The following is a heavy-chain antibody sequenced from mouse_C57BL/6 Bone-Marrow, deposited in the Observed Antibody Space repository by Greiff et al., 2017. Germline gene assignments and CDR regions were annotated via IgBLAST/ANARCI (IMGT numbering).Heavy chain of an antibody. Sequence: VQLQQPGAELVKPGASVKMSCKASGYTFTSYWITWVKQRPGQGLEWIGDIYPGSGSTNYNEKFKSKAKLTVDTSSSTAYMQLSSLASEDSTVFNCALGTTTVGANYFGYWGQGTTLTVSA. J-gene: IGHJ2*01. CDR3: ALGTTTVGANYFGY. D-gene: IGHD1-1*01. V-gene: IGHV1-55*01. CDR2: IYPGSGST. CDR1: GYTFTSYW.